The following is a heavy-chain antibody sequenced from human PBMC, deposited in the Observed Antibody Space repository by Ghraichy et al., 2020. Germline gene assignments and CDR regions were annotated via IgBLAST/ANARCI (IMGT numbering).Heavy chain of an antibody. CDR1: GGSISSSNW. D-gene: IGHD4-17*01. Sequence: SETLSLTCAVSGGSISSSNWWSWVRQPPGKGLEWIGEIYHSGSTNYNPSLKSRVTISVDKSKNQFSLKLSSVTAADTAVYYCARGKSTTVTTRFDYWGQGTLVTVSS. J-gene: IGHJ4*02. CDR2: IYHSGST. V-gene: IGHV4-4*02. CDR3: ARGKSTTVTTRFDY.